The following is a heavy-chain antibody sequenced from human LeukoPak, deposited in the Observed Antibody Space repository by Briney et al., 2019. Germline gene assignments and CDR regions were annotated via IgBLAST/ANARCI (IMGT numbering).Heavy chain of an antibody. J-gene: IGHJ4*02. Sequence: SETLSLTCTVSGGSISSSSYYWGWIRQPPGTGLEWIGSIYYSGSTYYNPSLKSRVTISVDTSKNQFSLKLSSVTAADTAVYYCARRATVTSHYFGYWGQGTLVTVSS. CDR2: IYYSGST. CDR1: GGSISSSSYY. V-gene: IGHV4-39*01. CDR3: ARRATVTSHYFGY. D-gene: IGHD4-17*01.